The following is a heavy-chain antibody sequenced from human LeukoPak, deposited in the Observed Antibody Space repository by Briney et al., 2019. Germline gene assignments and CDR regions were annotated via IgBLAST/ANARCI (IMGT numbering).Heavy chain of an antibody. J-gene: IGHJ4*02. D-gene: IGHD3-10*01. CDR1: GFTVSSNY. CDR3: ASGFGLSPFYYFDY. CDR2: IYSGGST. V-gene: IGHV3-53*01. Sequence: PGGSLRLSCAASGFTVSSNYMSWVRQAPGKGLEWVSVIYSGGSTYYADSVKGRFTISRDNSKNTLYLQMNSLRAEDTAVYYCASGFGLSPFYYFDYWGQGTLVTVSS.